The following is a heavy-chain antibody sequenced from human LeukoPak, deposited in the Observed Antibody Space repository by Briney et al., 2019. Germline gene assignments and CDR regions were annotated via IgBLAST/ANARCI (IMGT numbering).Heavy chain of an antibody. V-gene: IGHV1-69*04. CDR1: GGTFSSYA. Sequence: SVKVSCKASGGTFSSYAISWVRQAPGQGLEWMGRIIPILGIANYAQKFQGRVTITADKSTSTAYMELSSLRSEDTAVYYCALTPTYYYDSSGHNWFDPWGQGTLVTVSS. J-gene: IGHJ5*02. CDR2: IIPILGIA. D-gene: IGHD3-22*01. CDR3: ALTPTYYYDSSGHNWFDP.